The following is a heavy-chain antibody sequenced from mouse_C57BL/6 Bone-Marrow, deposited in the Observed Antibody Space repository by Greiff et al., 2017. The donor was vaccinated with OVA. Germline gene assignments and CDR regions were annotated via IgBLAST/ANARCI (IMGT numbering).Heavy chain of an antibody. V-gene: IGHV1-22*01. Sequence: EVHLVESGPELVKPGASVKMSCKASGYTFTDYNMHWVKQSHGKSLEWIGYINPNNGGTSYNQKFKGKATLTVNKSSSTAYMELRSLTSEDSAVYYCARNGSSYHWYFDVWGTGTTVTVSS. CDR3: ARNGSSYHWYFDV. CDR1: GYTFTDYN. D-gene: IGHD1-1*01. CDR2: INPNNGGT. J-gene: IGHJ1*03.